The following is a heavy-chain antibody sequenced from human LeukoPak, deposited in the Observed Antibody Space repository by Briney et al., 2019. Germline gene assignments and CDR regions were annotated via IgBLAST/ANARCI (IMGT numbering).Heavy chain of an antibody. CDR1: GGSISSYY. V-gene: IGHV4-59*01. Sequence: SETLSLTCTVSGGSISSYYWSWIRQPPGKGLEWIGYIYYSESINYNPSLKSRVTISVDTSKNQFSLKLSSVTAADTAVYYCARGPHYYDSSGSFVPWGQGTLVTVSS. CDR2: IYYSESI. J-gene: IGHJ5*02. CDR3: ARGPHYYDSSGSFVP. D-gene: IGHD3-22*01.